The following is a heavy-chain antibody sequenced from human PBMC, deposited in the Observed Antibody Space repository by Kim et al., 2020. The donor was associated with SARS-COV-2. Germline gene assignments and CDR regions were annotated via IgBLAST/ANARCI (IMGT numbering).Heavy chain of an antibody. CDR3: AKVGTTSQWLVANYYYGMDV. V-gene: IGHV3-30*02. Sequence: GRLTICRDNSKNTLYLQMNSLRAEDTAVYYCAKVGTTSQWLVANYYYGMDVWGQGTTVTVSS. J-gene: IGHJ6*02. D-gene: IGHD6-19*01.